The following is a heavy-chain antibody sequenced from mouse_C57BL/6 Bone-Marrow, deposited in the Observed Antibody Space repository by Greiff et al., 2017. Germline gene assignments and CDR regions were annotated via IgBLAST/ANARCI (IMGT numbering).Heavy chain of an antibody. CDR2: IFWDDDN. J-gene: IGHJ1*03. D-gene: IGHD3-3*01. CDR1: GFSLSTSGMG. Sequence: QVTLKESGPGILQSSQTLSLTCSFSGFSLSTSGMGVSWIRQPSGKGLEWLAHIFWDDDNRYNPSLKSRLTISKDTSRNQVFLKITSVETADTATYYCARAGRGSYWYFDVWGTGTTVTVSS. CDR3: ARAGRGSYWYFDV. V-gene: IGHV8-12*01.